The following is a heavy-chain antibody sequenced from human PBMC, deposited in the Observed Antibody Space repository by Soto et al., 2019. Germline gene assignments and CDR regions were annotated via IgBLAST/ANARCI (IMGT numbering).Heavy chain of an antibody. V-gene: IGHV1-69*13. CDR2: IIPIFGTA. J-gene: IGHJ6*02. CDR3: ARGTVVVPAAIPIYGMDV. D-gene: IGHD2-2*01. Sequence: GASVKVSCKAPGGTFSSYAISWVRQAPGQGLEWMGGIIPIFGTANYAQKFQGRVTITADESTSTAYMELSSLRSEDTAVYYCARGTVVVPAAIPIYGMDVWGQGTTVTVSS. CDR1: GGTFSSYA.